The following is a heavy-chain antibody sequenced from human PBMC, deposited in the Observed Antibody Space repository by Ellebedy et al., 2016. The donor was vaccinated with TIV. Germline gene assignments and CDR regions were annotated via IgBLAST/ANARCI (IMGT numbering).Heavy chain of an antibody. D-gene: IGHD4-17*01. J-gene: IGHJ4*02. CDR2: IYFSGST. Sequence: MPSETLSLTCTVSGGSISIYYWSWIRQPPGKGLEWIGYIYFSGSTNYNPSLKSRVTISVDSSKNQFSLNLSSVTAADTAVYYCARHGVKVLYGSFDYWGQGTLVTVSS. CDR3: ARHGVKVLYGSFDY. CDR1: GGSISIYY. V-gene: IGHV4-59*08.